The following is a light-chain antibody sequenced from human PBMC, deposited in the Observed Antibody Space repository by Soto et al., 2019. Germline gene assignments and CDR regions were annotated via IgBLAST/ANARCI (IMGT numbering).Light chain of an antibody. J-gene: IGKJ4*01. V-gene: IGKV3-15*01. CDR2: ATS. CDR1: ESASTN. CDR3: QQYNKWPLT. Sequence: EIVMTQSPATLSVSPGERATLSCRASESASTNLAWYQQRPGQAPWLLIYATSTRATGIPARFTGSGSGTGFTLTISSLQSEDFAGYYCQQYNKWPLTFGGGTKVEIK.